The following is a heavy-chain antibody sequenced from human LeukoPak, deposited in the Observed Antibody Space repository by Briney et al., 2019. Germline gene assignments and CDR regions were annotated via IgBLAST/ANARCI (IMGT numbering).Heavy chain of an antibody. CDR3: ARGGGLDV. J-gene: IGHJ6*02. CDR1: GFTFSSYW. V-gene: IGHV3-7*03. Sequence: GGSLRLSCAASGFTFSSYWMNWAREAPGKGLEWVASINHNGNVNYYVDSVKGRFTISRDNAKNSLYLQMSNLRAEDTAVYFCARGGGLDVWGQGATVTVSS. D-gene: IGHD3-16*01. CDR2: INHNGNVN.